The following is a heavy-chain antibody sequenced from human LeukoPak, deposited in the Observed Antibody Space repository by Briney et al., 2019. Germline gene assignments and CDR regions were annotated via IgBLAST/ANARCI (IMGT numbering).Heavy chain of an antibody. D-gene: IGHD3-22*01. CDR3: ARLYDGSAYHADHFDY. V-gene: IGHV3-23*01. CDR2: ISGSGDST. J-gene: IGHJ4*02. CDR1: GLTFSNYG. Sequence: GGSLRLSCAASGLTFSNYGMGWVRQAPGKGLEWVSSISGSGDSTYYADSVKGRFTISRDNAKNSLYLQMNSLRAEDTAVYYCARLYDGSAYHADHFDYWGQGTLVIVSS.